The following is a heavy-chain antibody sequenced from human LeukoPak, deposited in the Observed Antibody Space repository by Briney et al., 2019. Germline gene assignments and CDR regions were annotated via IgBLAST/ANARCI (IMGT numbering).Heavy chain of an antibody. Sequence: ASVKVSCKASGYTFTSYDINWVRQATGPGLEWMGWMNPNSGNTGYAQKFQGRVTMTRNTSISTAYMELSSLRSEDTAVYYCARRYSSGWSTYYYYGMDVWGQGTTVTVSS. CDR3: ARRYSSGWSTYYYYGMDV. D-gene: IGHD6-19*01. V-gene: IGHV1-8*01. CDR2: MNPNSGNT. CDR1: GYTFTSYD. J-gene: IGHJ6*02.